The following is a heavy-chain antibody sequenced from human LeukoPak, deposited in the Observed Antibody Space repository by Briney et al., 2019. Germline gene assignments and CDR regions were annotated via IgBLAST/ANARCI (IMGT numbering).Heavy chain of an antibody. CDR1: GSTFSSYA. V-gene: IGHV3-23*01. CDR3: AKGLHRQWLVPHYFDY. CDR2: ISGSGGST. J-gene: IGHJ4*02. Sequence: GGSLRLSCAASGSTFSSYAMSWVRQAPGKGLEWVSAISGSGGSTYYADSVKGRFTISRDNSKNTLYLQMNSLRAEDTAVYYCAKGLHRQWLVPHYFDYWGQGTLVTVSS. D-gene: IGHD6-19*01.